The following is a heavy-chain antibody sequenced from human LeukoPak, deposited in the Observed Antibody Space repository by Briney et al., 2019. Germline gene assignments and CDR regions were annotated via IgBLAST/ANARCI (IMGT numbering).Heavy chain of an antibody. CDR2: MNPNSGNT. V-gene: IGHV1-8*01. CDR3: ARGGYDSSGYYYDWFDP. Sequence: GASVKVSCKASGYTFTSYGINWVRQATGQGLEWMGWMNPNSGNTVYAQKFQGRVTMTRNTSISTAYMELSSLRSEDTAVYYCARGGYDSSGYYYDWFDPWGQGTLVTVAS. D-gene: IGHD3-22*01. CDR1: GYTFTSYG. J-gene: IGHJ5*02.